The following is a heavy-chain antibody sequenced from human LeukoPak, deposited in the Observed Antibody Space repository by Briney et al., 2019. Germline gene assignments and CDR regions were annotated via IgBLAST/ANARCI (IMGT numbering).Heavy chain of an antibody. CDR2: ISTTSDTI. V-gene: IGHV3-48*01. D-gene: IGHD4-17*01. J-gene: IGHJ4*02. CDR3: ARDLYGDYFAY. Sequence: GGSPRLSCAASGFTFSSYTMNWVRQAPGKGLEWVSYISTTSDTIYYADSVKGRFTISRDNAKNSLFLQMSSLRAEDTAVYYCARDLYGDYFAYWGQGTLVTVSS. CDR1: GFTFSSYT.